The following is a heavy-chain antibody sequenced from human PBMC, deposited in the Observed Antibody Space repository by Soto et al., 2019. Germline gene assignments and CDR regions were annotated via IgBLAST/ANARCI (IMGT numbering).Heavy chain of an antibody. J-gene: IGHJ6*02. Sequence: ASVKVSCKASGYTFTSYDINWVRQATGQRLEWMGGINPNSGTANYAQKFQGRATITANESTSTAYMELSSLRSEDTAVYYCGREYSSSPHPVYYYYYGMDVWGQGTTVTVSS. V-gene: IGHV1-69*13. CDR3: GREYSSSPHPVYYYYYGMDV. D-gene: IGHD6-13*01. CDR1: GYTFTSYD. CDR2: INPNSGTA.